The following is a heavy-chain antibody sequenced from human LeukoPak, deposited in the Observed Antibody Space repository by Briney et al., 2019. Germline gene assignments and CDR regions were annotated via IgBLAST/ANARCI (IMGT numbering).Heavy chain of an antibody. D-gene: IGHD3-3*01. CDR3: AKASYDSLRLWFDP. Sequence: GGSLRLSCAASGFTFSSYAMTWVRQAPGRGLEWFSGISGSGGSTNYADSVRSRVTISRDNSKNTLYLQMKRLRAEDTALYCGAKASYDSLRLWFDPWGQGTLVTVSS. J-gene: IGHJ5*02. CDR2: ISGSGGST. CDR1: GFTFSSYA. V-gene: IGHV3-23*01.